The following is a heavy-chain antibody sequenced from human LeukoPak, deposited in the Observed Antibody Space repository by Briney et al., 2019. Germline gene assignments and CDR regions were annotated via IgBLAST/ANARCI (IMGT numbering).Heavy chain of an antibody. J-gene: IGHJ6*03. D-gene: IGHD2-15*01. CDR2: IIPIFDTA. CDR3: ARVYCSGGSCSVLEVYYYYYMDV. V-gene: IGHV1-69*13. CDR1: GGTFSNYA. Sequence: SVKVSCKASGGTFSNYAISWVRQAPGQGLEWMGGIIPIFDTAIYAQRFQGRVMITADGFTRTAYMELSSLRSDDTAVYSCARVYCSGGSCSVLEVYYYYYMDVWGKGTTVTVSS.